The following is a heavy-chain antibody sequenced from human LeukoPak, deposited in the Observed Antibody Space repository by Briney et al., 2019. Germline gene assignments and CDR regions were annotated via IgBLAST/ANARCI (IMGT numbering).Heavy chain of an antibody. J-gene: IGHJ4*02. CDR3: ARADGDYYFDY. CDR2: IIPIFGTA. CDR1: GGTFSSYA. Sequence: EASVKVSCTASGGTFSSYAISWVRQAPGQGLEWMGGIIPIFGTANYAQKFQGRVTITADESTSTAYMELSSLRSEDTAVYYCARADGDYYFDYWGQGTLVTVSS. V-gene: IGHV1-69*01. D-gene: IGHD4-17*01.